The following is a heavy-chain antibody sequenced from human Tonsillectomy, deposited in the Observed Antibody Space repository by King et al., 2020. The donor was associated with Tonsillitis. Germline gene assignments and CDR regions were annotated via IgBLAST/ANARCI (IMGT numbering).Heavy chain of an antibody. V-gene: IGHV3-7*01. Sequence: VQLVESGGGLVQPGGSLRLSCAASGFTFSNYWMSWVRKTPGKGLEWVANIKEDGTDKHYMGSEKGRFTISRDNTKNSLYLEMDSLRVEDTAVYYCAHYDFWSGYAFDDWGQGTLVTVSS. J-gene: IGHJ4*02. CDR2: IKEDGTDK. D-gene: IGHD3/OR15-3a*01. CDR1: GFTFSNYW. CDR3: AHYDFWSGYAFDD.